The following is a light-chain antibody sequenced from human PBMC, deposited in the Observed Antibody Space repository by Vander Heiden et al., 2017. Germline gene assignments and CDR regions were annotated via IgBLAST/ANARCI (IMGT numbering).Light chain of an antibody. Sequence: SVLTHPPSVSAAPGQKVTIPCSGSSSNSGNNDVSWYQQLPGTAPKLLIYDNNKRPSGIPDRFSGSKSGTSATLGITGLQTEDEADYYCGTWDSSLSAVVFGGGTKLTVL. CDR1: SSNSGNND. J-gene: IGLJ2*01. CDR3: GTWDSSLSAVV. CDR2: DNN. V-gene: IGLV1-51*01.